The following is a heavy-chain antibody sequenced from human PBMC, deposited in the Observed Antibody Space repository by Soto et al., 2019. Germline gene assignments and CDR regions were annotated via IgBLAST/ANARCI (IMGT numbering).Heavy chain of an antibody. CDR3: ARRYCSGGSCLIDY. CDR1: GYTFTGYY. V-gene: IGHV1-2*04. D-gene: IGHD2-15*01. Sequence: ASVKVSCKASGYTFTGYYMHWVRQAPGQGLEWMGWINPNSGGTNYAQKFQGWVTMTRDTSISTAYMELSRLRSDDTAVYYCARRYCSGGSCLIDYWGQGTLVTVSS. J-gene: IGHJ4*02. CDR2: INPNSGGT.